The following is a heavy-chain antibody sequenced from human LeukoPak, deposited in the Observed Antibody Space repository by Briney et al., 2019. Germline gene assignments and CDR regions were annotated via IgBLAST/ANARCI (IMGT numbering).Heavy chain of an antibody. CDR1: GGSISSGTYY. Sequence: SSETLSLTCIVSGGSISSGTYYWGWIRQPPGKGLEWIGSIYYSGSTYYNPSLKSRVTISVDTSKIQFSLKLISVTAADTAVYYCARDVFPHCSGGSCYFDYWGQGTLVTVSS. V-gene: IGHV4-39*07. CDR2: IYYSGST. CDR3: ARDVFPHCSGGSCYFDY. J-gene: IGHJ4*02. D-gene: IGHD2-15*01.